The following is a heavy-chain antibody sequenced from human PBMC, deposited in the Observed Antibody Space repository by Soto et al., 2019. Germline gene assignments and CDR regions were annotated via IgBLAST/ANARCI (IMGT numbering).Heavy chain of an antibody. CDR1: GFTFSSYS. D-gene: IGHD3-9*01. J-gene: IGHJ6*02. Sequence: GGSLRLSCAASGFTFSSYSMNWFRQAPGKGLEWVSYISSSSSTIYYADSVKGRFTISRDNAKNSLYLQMNSLRAEDTAVYYSARDLTPIRYRDDMGVWGQGTTVTVSS. CDR3: ARDLTPIRYRDDMGV. V-gene: IGHV3-48*01. CDR2: ISSSSSTI.